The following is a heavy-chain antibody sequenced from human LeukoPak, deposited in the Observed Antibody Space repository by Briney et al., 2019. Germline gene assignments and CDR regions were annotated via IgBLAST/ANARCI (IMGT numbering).Heavy chain of an antibody. Sequence: SETLSLTCTVSGGSISSYYWSWIRQPPGKGLEWIGYIYYSGSTNYNPSLKSRVTISVDTSKNQFSLKLSSVTAADTAVYYCARGEGYSYGFLGYWGQGTLVTVSS. J-gene: IGHJ4*02. V-gene: IGHV4-59*01. CDR2: IYYSGST. D-gene: IGHD5-18*01. CDR3: ARGEGYSYGFLGY. CDR1: GGSISSYY.